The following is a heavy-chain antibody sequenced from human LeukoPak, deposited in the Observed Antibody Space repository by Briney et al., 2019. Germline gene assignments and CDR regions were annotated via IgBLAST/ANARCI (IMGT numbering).Heavy chain of an antibody. CDR2: IYYSGST. V-gene: IGHV4-59*01. CDR3: ARYSSSWSSFDY. Sequence: SETLSLTCTVSGGSISSYYWSWTRQPPGKGVEWIGYIYYSGSTNYNPSLKSRVTISVDTSKNQFSLKLSSVTAADTAVYYCARYSSSWSSFDYWGQGTLVTVSS. D-gene: IGHD6-13*01. J-gene: IGHJ4*02. CDR1: GGSISSYY.